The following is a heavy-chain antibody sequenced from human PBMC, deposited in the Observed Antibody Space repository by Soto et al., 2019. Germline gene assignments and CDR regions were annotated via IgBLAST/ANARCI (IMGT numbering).Heavy chain of an antibody. D-gene: IGHD5-18*01. J-gene: IGHJ4*02. V-gene: IGHV3-30*18. CDR3: AKGTDRGFSYGNSDY. Sequence: QVPLVESGGGVVQPGRSLRLSCAASGFTITNYGMHWVRQAPGKGLEWVAVTSHDGSNKYYADSVKGRFTISRDNSKNTLYLQMNSLIAEDTAVYYCAKGTDRGFSYGNSDYWGPGTLVTVSS. CDR1: GFTITNYG. CDR2: TSHDGSNK.